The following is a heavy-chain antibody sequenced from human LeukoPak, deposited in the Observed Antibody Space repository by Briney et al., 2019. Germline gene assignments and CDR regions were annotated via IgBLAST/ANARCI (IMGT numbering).Heavy chain of an antibody. V-gene: IGHV4-59*08. CDR3: ARHYGP. D-gene: IGHD4-17*01. Sequence: SETLSLTCTVSGISISSHHWSWIRQSPEKGLEWIGYIHNSGSTYYNPSLKSRVTISVDTSKNQFSLKLTSVTAADTAVYYCARHYGPWGQGTLVTVSS. CDR2: IHNSGST. CDR1: GISISSHH. J-gene: IGHJ5*02.